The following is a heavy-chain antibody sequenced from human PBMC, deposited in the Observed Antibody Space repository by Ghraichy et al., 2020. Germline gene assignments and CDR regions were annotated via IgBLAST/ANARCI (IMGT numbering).Heavy chain of an antibody. CDR1: GFTFSSYW. J-gene: IGHJ6*02. V-gene: IGHV3-74*01. CDR2: INSDGSST. CDR3: ARDPSYYYYGMDV. Sequence: GGSLRLSCAASGFTFSSYWMHWVRQVPGKGLVWVSRINSDGSSTSYADSVKGRFTISRDNAKNTLYLQMSGLGVEDTAVYYCARDPSYYYYGMDVWGQGTTVTVSS.